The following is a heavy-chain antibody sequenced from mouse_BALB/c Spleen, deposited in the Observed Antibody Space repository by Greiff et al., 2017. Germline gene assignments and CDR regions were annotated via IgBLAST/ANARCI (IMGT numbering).Heavy chain of an antibody. CDR3: AREDYYGLAY. J-gene: IGHJ3*01. D-gene: IGHD1-1*01. CDR1: GFTFSSFG. CDR2: ISSGSSTI. V-gene: IGHV5-17*02. Sequence: VQLKESGGGLVQPGGSRKLSCAASGFTFSSFGMHWVRQAPEKGLEWVAYISSGSSTIYYADTVKGRFTISRDNPKNTLFLQMTSLRSEDTAMYYCAREDYYGLAYWGQGTLVTVSA.